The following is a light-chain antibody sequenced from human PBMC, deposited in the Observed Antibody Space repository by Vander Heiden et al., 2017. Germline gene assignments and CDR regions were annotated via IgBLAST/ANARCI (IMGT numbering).Light chain of an antibody. CDR3: QTWGSGIVV. Sequence: QLVVTQSPSASASLGAAVKLTCTLNSRHDNYAIAWHQQQPEKGPRYLMKVNSDGSHSKGDGIPDRFSGSSSGAERYLIISSLQSEDEADYYCQTWGSGIVVFGGGTKLTVL. CDR2: VNSDGSH. V-gene: IGLV4-69*01. CDR1: SRHDNYA. J-gene: IGLJ2*01.